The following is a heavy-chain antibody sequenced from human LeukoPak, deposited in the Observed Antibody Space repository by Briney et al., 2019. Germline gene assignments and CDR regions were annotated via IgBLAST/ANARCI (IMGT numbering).Heavy chain of an antibody. Sequence: GGSLRLSCAASGFTFSSYSMNWVRQAPGKGLEWVSYISSSSSTIYYADSVKGRFTISRDNAKNSLYLQMNSLRAEDTAVYYCATVSPGGKVGDWGQGTLVTVSS. CDR1: GFTFSSYS. CDR2: ISSSSSTI. D-gene: IGHD1-26*01. J-gene: IGHJ4*02. CDR3: ATVSPGGKVGD. V-gene: IGHV3-48*04.